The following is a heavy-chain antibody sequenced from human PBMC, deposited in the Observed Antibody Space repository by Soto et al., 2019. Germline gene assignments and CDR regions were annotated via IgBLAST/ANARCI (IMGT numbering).Heavy chain of an antibody. CDR1: GFSLRSSGVG. D-gene: IGHD1-1*01. J-gene: IGHJ5*02. Sequence: QITLKESGPTLVKPTQTLTLTCTFSGFSLRSSGVGVGWIRQPPGKALEWLALIYWDDDKRYRPSLKSRLTRXKXXTKHHVVLTLTNMDPVDTATYSCARNNCLSNRFDPWGQGPMVTVS. V-gene: IGHV2-5*02. CDR2: IYWDDDK. CDR3: ARNNCLSNRFDP.